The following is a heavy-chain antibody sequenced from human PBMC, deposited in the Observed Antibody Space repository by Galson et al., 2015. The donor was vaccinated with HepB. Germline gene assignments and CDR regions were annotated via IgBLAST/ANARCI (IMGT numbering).Heavy chain of an antibody. CDR1: GYTFTTYA. CDR2: INTGNGNT. CDR3: AKPDSGFAFDI. Sequence: SVKVSCKASGYTFTTYAMHWVRQAPGQSLEWMGWINTGNGNTKYSQKFQGRVTITRDTSATTAYMELSSLRSEDTAAYYCAKPDSGFAFDIWGQGTMVAVSS. V-gene: IGHV1-3*04. J-gene: IGHJ3*02. D-gene: IGHD3-10*01.